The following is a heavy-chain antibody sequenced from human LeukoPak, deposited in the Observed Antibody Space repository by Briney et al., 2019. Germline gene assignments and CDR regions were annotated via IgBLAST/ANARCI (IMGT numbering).Heavy chain of an antibody. D-gene: IGHD2-15*01. J-gene: IGHJ4*02. V-gene: IGHV3-30*04. CDR1: GFTFSSYA. Sequence: PGGSLRLSCAASGFTFSSYAMHWVRQAPGKGLEWVAVISYDGSNKYYADSVKGRFTISRDNSKNTLYLQMNSLRAEDTAVYYCARGCGVGSCYLQLDYWGQGTVVTVSS. CDR3: ARGCGVGSCYLQLDY. CDR2: ISYDGSNK.